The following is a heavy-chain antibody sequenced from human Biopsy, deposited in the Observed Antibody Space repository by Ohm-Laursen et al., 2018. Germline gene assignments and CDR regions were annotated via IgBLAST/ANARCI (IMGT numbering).Heavy chain of an antibody. CDR1: GGSINSDY. Sequence: SETLSLTCSVSGGSINSDYWSWIRQPAGKGLEWIGRIHTNGDTHYSPSLKSRVTLWEDTSKNQFSLRLASVTAADTALYYCTRAGGGKIYGLWGQGTLVTVSS. J-gene: IGHJ4*02. CDR2: IHTNGDT. V-gene: IGHV4-4*07. D-gene: IGHD3-16*01. CDR3: TRAGGGKIYGL.